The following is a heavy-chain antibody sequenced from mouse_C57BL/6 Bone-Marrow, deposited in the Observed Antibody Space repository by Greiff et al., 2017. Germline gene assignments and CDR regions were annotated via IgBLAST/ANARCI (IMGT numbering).Heavy chain of an antibody. CDR2: IDPETGGT. CDR1: GYTFTDYE. Sequence: VQLQQSGAELVRPGASVTLSCKASGYTFTDYEMHWVKQTPVHGLEWIGAIDPETGGTAYNQKFKGKAILTADKSSSTAYMELRTLTSEDSAVYYCTRPGDYWGQGTSVTVSS. CDR3: TRPGDY. V-gene: IGHV1-15*01. J-gene: IGHJ4*01.